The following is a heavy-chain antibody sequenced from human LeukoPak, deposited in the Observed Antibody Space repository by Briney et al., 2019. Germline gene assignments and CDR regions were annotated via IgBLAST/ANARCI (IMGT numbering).Heavy chain of an antibody. V-gene: IGHV3-30*04. CDR1: GFTFGSYA. J-gene: IGHJ4*02. CDR3: ARVYGDVDY. CDR2: ISYDGSNK. D-gene: IGHD4-17*01. Sequence: GRSLRLSCAVSGFTFGSYAMHWVRQAPGKGLEWVAVISYDGSNKYYADSVEGRFTISRDNSKNTLYLQMNSPRAEDTAVYYCARVYGDVDYWGQGTLVTVSS.